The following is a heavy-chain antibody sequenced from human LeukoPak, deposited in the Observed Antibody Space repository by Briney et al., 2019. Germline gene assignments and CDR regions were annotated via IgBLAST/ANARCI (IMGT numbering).Heavy chain of an antibody. V-gene: IGHV3-21*01. Sequence: GGSLRLSCVPSGITFSNSALSWVRQAPGKGLEWVSSISSSSSYIYYADSVKGRFTISRDNAKNSLYLQMNSLRAEDTAVYYCARDLQGYSSSWFGEQNYMDVWGKGTTVTVSS. CDR1: GITFSNSA. CDR3: ARDLQGYSSSWFGEQNYMDV. D-gene: IGHD6-13*01. J-gene: IGHJ6*03. CDR2: ISSSSSYI.